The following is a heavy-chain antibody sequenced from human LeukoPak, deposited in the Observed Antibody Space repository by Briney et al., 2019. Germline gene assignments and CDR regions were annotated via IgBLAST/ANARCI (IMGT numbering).Heavy chain of an antibody. Sequence: ASVKVSCKASGYTFTGYYMHWVRQAPGQGLEWMGWINPNSGGTNYAQKFQGRVTMTRDTSISTAYMELSRLRSDDTAVYYCARVDRTLLRLGELSLLYWGQGTLVTVSS. J-gene: IGHJ4*02. CDR2: INPNSGGT. D-gene: IGHD3-16*02. CDR3: ARVDRTLLRLGELSLLY. V-gene: IGHV1-2*02. CDR1: GYTFTGYY.